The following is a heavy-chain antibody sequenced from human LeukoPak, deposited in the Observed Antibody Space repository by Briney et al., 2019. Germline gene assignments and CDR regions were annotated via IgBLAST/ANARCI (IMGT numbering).Heavy chain of an antibody. CDR1: GYTFTSYD. CDR3: ARAGGRWLVPMYYFDY. Sequence: ASVKVSCKASGYTFTSYDINWVRQATGQGLEWMGWMNPNSGNTGYAQKFQGRVTMTRDTSISTAYMELSRLRSDDTAVYYCARAGGRWLVPMYYFDYWGQGTLVTVSS. D-gene: IGHD6-19*01. J-gene: IGHJ4*02. V-gene: IGHV1-8*01. CDR2: MNPNSGNT.